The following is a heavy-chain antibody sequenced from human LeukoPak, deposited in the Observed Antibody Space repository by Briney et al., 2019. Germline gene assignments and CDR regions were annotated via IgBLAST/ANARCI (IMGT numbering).Heavy chain of an antibody. CDR1: GYSISSGYY. CDR3: ARQDQLRFLEWLLLPFDY. J-gene: IGHJ4*02. CDR2: IYHSGST. Sequence: SETLSLTCVVSGYSISSGYYWGWIRQPPGKGLEWIGSIYHSGSTYYNPSLKSRVTISVDTSKNQFSLKLSSVTAADTAVYYCARQDQLRFLEWLLLPFDYWGQGTLVTVSS. V-gene: IGHV4-38-2*01. D-gene: IGHD3-3*01.